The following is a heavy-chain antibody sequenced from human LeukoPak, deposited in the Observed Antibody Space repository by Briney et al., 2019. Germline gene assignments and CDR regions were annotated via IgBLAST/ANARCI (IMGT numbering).Heavy chain of an antibody. CDR3: ARSIAVAGLFDY. D-gene: IGHD6-19*01. J-gene: IGHJ4*02. Sequence: SETLSLTCTVSGGSISSGDYYWGWLRQPPGKGLEWIGYIYYSGSTYYNPSLKSRVTISVDTSKNQFSLKLSSVTAADTAVYYCARSIAVAGLFDYWGQGTLVTVSS. CDR2: IYYSGST. CDR1: GGSISSGDYY. V-gene: IGHV4-30-4*08.